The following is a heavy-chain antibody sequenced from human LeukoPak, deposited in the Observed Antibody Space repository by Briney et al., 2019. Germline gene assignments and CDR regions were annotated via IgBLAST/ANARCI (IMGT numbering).Heavy chain of an antibody. CDR2: IYTSGST. CDR1: GGSISSYY. V-gene: IGHV4-4*09. Sequence: SETLSLTCTVSGGSISSYYWSWIRQPPGKGLEWIGYIYTSGSTNYSPSLKSRVTLAVDTSKNQFSLKLSSVTAADTAVYYCARDLKGEGFFDYWGQGALVTVSS. J-gene: IGHJ4*02. CDR3: ARDLKGEGFFDY.